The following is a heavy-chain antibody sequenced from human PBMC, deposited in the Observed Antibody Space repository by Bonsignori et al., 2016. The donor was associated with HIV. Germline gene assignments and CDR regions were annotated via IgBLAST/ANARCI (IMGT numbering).Heavy chain of an antibody. CDR1: GGSISSSSYY. CDR3: ARDTLYYDFWSGYQWGWFDP. D-gene: IGHD3-3*01. V-gene: IGHV4-39*07. J-gene: IGHJ5*02. CDR2: IYYSGST. Sequence: GSLRLSCTVSGGSISSSSYYWGWIRQPPGKGLEWIGSIYYSGSTYYNPSLKSRVTISVDTSKNQFSLKLSSVTAADTAVYYCARDTLYYDFWSGYQWGWFDPWGQGTLVTVSS.